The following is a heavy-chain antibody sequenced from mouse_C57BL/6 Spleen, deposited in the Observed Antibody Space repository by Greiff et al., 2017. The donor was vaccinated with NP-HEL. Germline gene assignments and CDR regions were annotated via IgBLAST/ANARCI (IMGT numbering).Heavy chain of an antibody. D-gene: IGHD2-5*01. V-gene: IGHV1-18*01. Sequence: EVKLMESGPELVKPGASVKIPCKASGYTFTDYNMDWVKQSHGKSLEWIGDINPNNGGTIYNQKFKGKATLTVDKSSSTAYMELRSLTSEDTAVYYCARVYSNSTLYYFDYWGQGTTLTVSS. CDR1: GYTFTDYN. CDR3: ARVYSNSTLYYFDY. CDR2: INPNNGGT. J-gene: IGHJ2*01.